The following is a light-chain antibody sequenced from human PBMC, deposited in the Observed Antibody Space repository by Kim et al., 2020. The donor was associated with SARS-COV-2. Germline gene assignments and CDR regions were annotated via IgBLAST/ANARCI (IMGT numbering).Light chain of an antibody. J-gene: IGKJ4*01. V-gene: IGKV1-12*01. CDR2: PAS. CDR3: QQDSSFPLT. CDR1: QGSNSL. Sequence: ADVGDRVTITCRESQGSNSLLAWYQQKPGKAPKLLIFPASSLESGVPARFRGSGSGTDFSLTISSLQPEDFATYFCQQDSSFPLTFGGGTKVDIK.